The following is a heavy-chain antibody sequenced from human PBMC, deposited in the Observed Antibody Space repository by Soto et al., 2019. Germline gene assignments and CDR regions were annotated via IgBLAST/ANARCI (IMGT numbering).Heavy chain of an antibody. V-gene: IGHV1-18*04. CDR2: ITTSNGNR. CDR3: TRGTLGVFEY. CDR1: GYSLTSYG. J-gene: IGHJ4*02. Sequence: QIQLVQSGGEVKRPGASVMVSCKASGYSLTSYGISWVRLVPGQGLEWMAWITTSNGNRNFARKFQDRVSLTADISTSTVYMELRSLTSDGTAVYYWTRGTLGVFEYWGQGTLVTVSS. D-gene: IGHD3-16*01.